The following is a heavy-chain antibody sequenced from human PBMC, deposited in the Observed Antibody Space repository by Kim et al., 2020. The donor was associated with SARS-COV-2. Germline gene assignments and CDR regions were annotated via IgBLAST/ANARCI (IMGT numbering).Heavy chain of an antibody. CDR2: MYYSGTT. Sequence: SETLSLTCTVSGGSISGYYWNWIRQPPGKGLEWVGYMYYSGTTNYNPSLKSRVAISIDTSKNQFSLNLRSVTALDTAVYYCARAPGLAAPGRSVRLFDS. V-gene: IGHV4-59*08. J-gene: IGHJ4*01. D-gene: IGHD6-13*01. CDR3: ARAPGLAAPGRSVRLFDS. CDR1: GGSISGYY.